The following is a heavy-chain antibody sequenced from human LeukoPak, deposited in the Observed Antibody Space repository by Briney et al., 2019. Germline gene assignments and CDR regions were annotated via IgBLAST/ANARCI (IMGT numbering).Heavy chain of an antibody. CDR1: GGSISSGSYY. Sequence: SETLSLTCTVSGGSISSGSYYWSWIRQPAGKGLEWIGRIYTSGSTHYNPSLKSRVTISVDTSKNQFSLKLSSVTAADTAVYYCASFPFDFWSGYYAPWGQGTLVTVSS. V-gene: IGHV4-61*02. CDR2: IYTSGST. D-gene: IGHD3-3*01. CDR3: ASFPFDFWSGYYAP. J-gene: IGHJ5*02.